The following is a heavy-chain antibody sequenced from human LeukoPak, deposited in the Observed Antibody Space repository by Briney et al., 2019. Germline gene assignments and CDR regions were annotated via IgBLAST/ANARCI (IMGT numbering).Heavy chain of an antibody. V-gene: IGHV4-59*12. D-gene: IGHD3-10*01. CDR3: ARCNGDDATMVRGASIDY. CDR1: GGSISSYY. CDR2: IYYSGST. J-gene: IGHJ4*02. Sequence: SETLSLTCTVSGGSISSYYWSWIRQPPGKGLEWIGYIYYSGSTNYNPSLKSRVTISVDTSKNQFSLKLSSVTAADTAVYYCARCNGDDATMVRGASIDYWGQGTLVTVSS.